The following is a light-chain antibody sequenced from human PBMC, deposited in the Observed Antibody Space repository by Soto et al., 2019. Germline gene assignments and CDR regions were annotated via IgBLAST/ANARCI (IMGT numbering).Light chain of an antibody. CDR3: QQYGRSLT. J-gene: IGKJ4*01. Sequence: EIVLTQSPGTLSLSPGERATLSCRASQSVNNNYLAWYQQKRGQAPRLLVYGASTRATGIPDRVSGSVSGTDFTHTISRLEPEDFAVYYCQQYGRSLTFGGGTKVEIK. V-gene: IGKV3-20*01. CDR2: GAS. CDR1: QSVNNNY.